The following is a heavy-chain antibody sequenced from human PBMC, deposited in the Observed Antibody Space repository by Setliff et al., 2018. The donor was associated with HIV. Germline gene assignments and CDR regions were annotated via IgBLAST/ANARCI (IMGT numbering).Heavy chain of an antibody. D-gene: IGHD3-10*01. J-gene: IGHJ4*02. CDR1: GFTFSHYA. Sequence: GGSLRLSCAASGFTFSHYAMHWVRQAPGKGLEWVALISYDGSNKYYADSVKGRFTISRDDSENMLYLQMNSLRAEDAAVYYCAREVWSEDDNWGQGTLVTVSS. CDR3: AREVWSEDDN. V-gene: IGHV3-30*02. CDR2: ISYDGSNK.